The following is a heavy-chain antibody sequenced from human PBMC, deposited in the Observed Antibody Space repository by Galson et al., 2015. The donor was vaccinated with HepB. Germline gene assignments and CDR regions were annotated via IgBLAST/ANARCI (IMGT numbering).Heavy chain of an antibody. J-gene: IGHJ6*02. CDR3: TTASGWVYYYYGMDV. V-gene: IGHV3-15*07. Sequence: SLRLSCAASGFTSSNAWMNWVRQAPGKGLEWVGRIKSKTDGGTTDYAAPVKGRFTISRDDSKNTLYLQMNSLKTEDTAVYYCTTASGWVYYYYGMDVWGQGTTVTVSS. CDR1: GFTSSNAW. D-gene: IGHD6-19*01. CDR2: IKSKTDGGTT.